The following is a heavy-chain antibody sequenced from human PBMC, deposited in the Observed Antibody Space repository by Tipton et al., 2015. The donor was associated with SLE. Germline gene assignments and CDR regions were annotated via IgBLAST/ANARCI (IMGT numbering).Heavy chain of an antibody. V-gene: IGHV4-59*12. Sequence: TLSLTCTVSGGSISSYYWSWIRQPPGKGLEWIGYIYYSGSTNYNPSLKSRVTMSVDTSKNQFSLKLSSVTAADTAVYYCARDPLDDFWGGSPSDYSGQGTLVTVSS. CDR2: IYYSGST. J-gene: IGHJ4*02. D-gene: IGHD3-3*01. CDR1: GGSISSYY. CDR3: ARDPLDDFWGGSPSDY.